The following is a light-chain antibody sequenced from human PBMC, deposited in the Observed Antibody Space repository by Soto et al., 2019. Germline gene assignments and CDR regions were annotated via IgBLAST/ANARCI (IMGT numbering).Light chain of an antibody. CDR2: GSS. Sequence: DIQMTQSPSSVSASIGDTVTITCRASQDISTLLAWYQQKPGKAPKLLIYGSSSLLSGVPSRFSGTRSGTDFTLTISSLQPEDFATYYCQQANSYPWTFGQGTKVDIK. V-gene: IGKV1-12*01. CDR3: QQANSYPWT. J-gene: IGKJ1*01. CDR1: QDISTL.